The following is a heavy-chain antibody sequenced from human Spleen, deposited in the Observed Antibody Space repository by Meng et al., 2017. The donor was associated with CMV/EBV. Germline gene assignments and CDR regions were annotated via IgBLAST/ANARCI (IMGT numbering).Heavy chain of an antibody. CDR3: ARDNNWGPDY. D-gene: IGHD7-27*01. CDR1: GYTFTAYY. J-gene: IGHJ4*02. V-gene: IGHV1-2*02. CDR2: VNPNSGGT. Sequence: VSCKASGYTFTAYYIHWVRQAPGQGLEWMGWVNPNSGGTNYAQKFRGRVTMTRDTSINTGYMELTRLTSDDTAVYYCARDNNWGPDYWGQGTLVTVSS.